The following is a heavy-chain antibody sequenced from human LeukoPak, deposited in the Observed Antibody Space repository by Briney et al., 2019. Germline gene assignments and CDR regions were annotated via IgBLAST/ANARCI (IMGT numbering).Heavy chain of an antibody. CDR1: GSTFSSYG. J-gene: IGHJ6*02. Sequence: GGSLRLSCAASGSTFSSYGIHWVRQAPGKGLEWVAVISYDGSNKYYVDSVKGRFTISRDNSKNTLYLQMNSLRAEDTAVYYCAKALPRYYYGMDVWGQGTTVTVSS. V-gene: IGHV3-30*18. CDR3: AKALPRYYYGMDV. CDR2: ISYDGSNK. D-gene: IGHD1-14*01.